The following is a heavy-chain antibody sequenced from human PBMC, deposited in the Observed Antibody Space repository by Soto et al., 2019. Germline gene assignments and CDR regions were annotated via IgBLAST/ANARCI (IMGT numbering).Heavy chain of an antibody. J-gene: IGHJ4*02. V-gene: IGHV4-61*05. CDR3: ARVKNAGTGYFDY. Sequence: SETLSLTCTVSGGSISSSSYYWGWIRQPPGKGLEWIGYIYYSGSTNYNPSLKSRVTISVDTSKNQFSLKLSSVTAADTAVYYCARVKNAGTGYFDYWGQGTLVTVSS. CDR2: IYYSGST. CDR1: GGSISSSSYY. D-gene: IGHD2-8*02.